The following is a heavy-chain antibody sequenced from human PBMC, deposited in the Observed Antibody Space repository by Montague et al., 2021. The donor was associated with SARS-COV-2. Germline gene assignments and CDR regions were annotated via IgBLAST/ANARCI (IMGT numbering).Heavy chain of an antibody. CDR1: GFTFSSYD. Sequence: SLRLSCAASGFTFSSYDMHLFRQATGKGLEWVSAIGTAGDTYYPGSVKGRFTISRENAKNSLYLQMNSLRAGDTAVYYCARDLNDYVWGSYRYFDYWGQGTLVTVSS. J-gene: IGHJ4*02. CDR2: IGTAGDT. D-gene: IGHD3-16*02. CDR3: ARDLNDYVWGSYRYFDY. V-gene: IGHV3-13*01.